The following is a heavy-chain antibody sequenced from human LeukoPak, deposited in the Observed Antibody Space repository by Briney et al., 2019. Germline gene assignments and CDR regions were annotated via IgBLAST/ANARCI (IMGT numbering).Heavy chain of an antibody. Sequence: GGSLRLSCAASGFTFSSYEMNWVRQAPGKGLEWVSYISSSGSTIYYADSVKGRFTISRDNAKNSLYLQMNSLRAEDTAVYYCARGRYYSGSGSPYFDYWGQGTLVTVSS. CDR2: ISSSGSTI. CDR1: GFTFSSYE. V-gene: IGHV3-48*03. CDR3: ARGRYYSGSGSPYFDY. D-gene: IGHD3-10*01. J-gene: IGHJ4*02.